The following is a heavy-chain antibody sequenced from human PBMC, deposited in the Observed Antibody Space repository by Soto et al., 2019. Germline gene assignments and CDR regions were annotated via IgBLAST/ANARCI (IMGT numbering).Heavy chain of an antibody. J-gene: IGHJ6*01. V-gene: IGHV1-69*05. CDR2: IIPIFGTP. CDR1: GGTFSSYA. Sequence: QVQLVQSGAEVKKPGSSVKVSCKASGGTFSSYAISWVRQAPGQGLEWMGGIIPIFGTPDYAQKFQGRVTIPPDESTSTACMELSRPRSDVTAVYVCARQPTVTPYYCSGMDGWGQGTTVTVSS. D-gene: IGHD4-4*01. CDR3: ARQPTVTPYYCSGMDG.